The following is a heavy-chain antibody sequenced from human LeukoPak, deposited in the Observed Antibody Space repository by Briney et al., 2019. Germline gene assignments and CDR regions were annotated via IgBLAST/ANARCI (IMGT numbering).Heavy chain of an antibody. CDR3: ATYTQNFGAPGTDY. V-gene: IGHV3-23*01. CDR2: ISGGGGST. J-gene: IGHJ4*02. CDR1: GFTFSSYA. D-gene: IGHD3-10*01. Sequence: GGSLRLSCAASGFTFSSYAMTWVRQAPGKGLEWVSVISGGGGSTNYADSVKGRFTISRDNAKNSVYLQMTSLGAEDTAVYYCATYTQNFGAPGTDYWGQGTLVTVSS.